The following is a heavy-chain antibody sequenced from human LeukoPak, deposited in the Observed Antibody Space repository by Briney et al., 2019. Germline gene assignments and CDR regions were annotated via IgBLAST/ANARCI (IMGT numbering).Heavy chain of an antibody. CDR2: ISGSGGTT. CDR3: AKGEVRYDFWSGYHY. Sequence: TGRSLRPSCAASGFTFSSDSMDSGRQAPRKGLEWGSAISGSGGTTYYAHSVKGWFTIRRDNSKNTLYLQMNSLRAEDTAVYYCAKGEVRYDFWSGYHYWGQGTLVTVSS. CDR1: GFTFSSDS. D-gene: IGHD3-3*01. J-gene: IGHJ4*02. V-gene: IGHV3-23*01.